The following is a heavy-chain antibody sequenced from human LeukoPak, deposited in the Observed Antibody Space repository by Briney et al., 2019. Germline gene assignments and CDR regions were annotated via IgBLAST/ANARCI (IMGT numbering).Heavy chain of an antibody. CDR2: ISGSGGST. Sequence: GGSLRLSCAASGFTFSNCAMNWVRQAPGKGLEWVSVISGSGGSTNFADSVKGRFTSSRDNSKNTLYLQMHSLRVEDTAVYYCAQGRLGYSYGAFDHWGQGTLVTVSS. CDR1: GFTFSNCA. D-gene: IGHD5-18*01. CDR3: AQGRLGYSYGAFDH. J-gene: IGHJ4*02. V-gene: IGHV3-23*01.